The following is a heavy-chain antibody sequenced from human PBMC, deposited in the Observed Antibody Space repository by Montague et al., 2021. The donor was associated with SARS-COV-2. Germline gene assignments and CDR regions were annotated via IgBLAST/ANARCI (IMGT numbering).Heavy chain of an antibody. CDR1: GGSFSGFY. V-gene: IGHV4-34*01. Sequence: SETLSLTCAASGGSFSGFYWSWVRQSPGKGLEWIGDVNHSESTNYNPSLKGRVTISVDRSKNQFSLRLRSVTAADTAVYYCARGRGLYYESSGGLYYMDVGGEGTAVTVSS. J-gene: IGHJ6*03. CDR3: ARGRGLYYESSGGLYYMDV. CDR2: VNHSEST. D-gene: IGHD3-22*01.